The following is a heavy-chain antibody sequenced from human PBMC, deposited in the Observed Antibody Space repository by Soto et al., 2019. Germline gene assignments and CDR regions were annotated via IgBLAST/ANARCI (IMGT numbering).Heavy chain of an antibody. CDR3: AKWSEIYRSFDY. D-gene: IGHD3-16*02. J-gene: IGHJ4*02. V-gene: IGHV4-59*01. Sequence: SETLSLTCTVTTGSIANYYWNWIRQSPGKALEWIGYIFHSGSSNYNPSLKSRVTMSVDTSGDQFSLNLRAVTAADTAVYYCAKWSEIYRSFDYWGQGILVTVS. CDR1: TGSIANYY. CDR2: IFHSGSS.